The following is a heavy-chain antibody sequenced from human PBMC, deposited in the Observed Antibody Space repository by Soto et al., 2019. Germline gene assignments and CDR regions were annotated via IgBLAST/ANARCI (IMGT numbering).Heavy chain of an antibody. J-gene: IGHJ4*02. D-gene: IGHD1-1*01. Sequence: SETLSLTCTVSGGSISDDTYYWGWIRQPPGKGLEWIGYIYYSGSTNYNPSLKSRVTISVDTSKNQFSLKLSSVTAADTAVYYCARRYGYSFDYWGQGTLVTVSS. CDR2: IYYSGST. V-gene: IGHV4-61*05. CDR1: GGSISDDTYY. CDR3: ARRYGYSFDY.